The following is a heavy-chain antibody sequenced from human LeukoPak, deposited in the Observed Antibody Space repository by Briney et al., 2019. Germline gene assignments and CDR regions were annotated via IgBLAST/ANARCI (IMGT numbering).Heavy chain of an antibody. CDR3: TTYGSGRKFDY. D-gene: IGHD3-10*01. CDR2: IESKTDGGTT. J-gene: IGHJ4*02. Sequence: GGSLRLSCAASGFSFSDAWMSWVRQIPGKGLEWVGRIESKTDGGTTDYAAPVKGRFTISRDDSTNTLYLQMNSLKSEDAAVYYCTTYGSGRKFDYWGQGILVTVSS. CDR1: GFSFSDAW. V-gene: IGHV3-15*04.